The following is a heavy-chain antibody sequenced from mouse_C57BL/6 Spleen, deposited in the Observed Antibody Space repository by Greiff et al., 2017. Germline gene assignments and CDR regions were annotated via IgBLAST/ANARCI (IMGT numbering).Heavy chain of an antibody. J-gene: IGHJ3*01. CDR3: AKTAFNVFAY. CDR2: IWRGGST. CDR1: GFSLTSYG. V-gene: IGHV2-5*01. Sequence: VKLQESGPGLVQPSQSLSITCTVSGFSLTSYGVHWVRQSPGKGLEWLGVIWRGGSTDYNAAFMSRLSITQDNSKSQVFFKMNSLQADDTAIYYCAKTAFNVFAYWGQGTLVTVSA.